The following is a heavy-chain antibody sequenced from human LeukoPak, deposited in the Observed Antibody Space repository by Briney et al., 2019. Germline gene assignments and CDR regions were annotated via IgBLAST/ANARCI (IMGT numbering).Heavy chain of an antibody. V-gene: IGHV3-23*01. CDR1: GFTFSSYA. Sequence: PGGSLRLSCAASGFTFSSYAVTWVRQAPGKGLEWVSGISGSGSSTYYADSVKGRFTISRDNSKNTLYLQMNSLRAEDTAVYYCAKGRGNTAMVNFDYWGQGTLVTVSS. CDR3: AKGRGNTAMVNFDY. CDR2: ISGSGSST. J-gene: IGHJ4*02. D-gene: IGHD5-18*01.